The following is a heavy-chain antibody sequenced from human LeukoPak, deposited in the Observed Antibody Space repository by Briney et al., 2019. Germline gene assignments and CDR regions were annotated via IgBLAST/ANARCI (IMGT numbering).Heavy chain of an antibody. CDR1: GYTFTSYG. V-gene: IGHV1-18*01. Sequence: ASVKVSCKASGYTFTSYGISWVRQAPGQGLEWMGWISAYNFNTNYAQKLQGRVTMTTDTSTSTAYMELRSLRSDDTAVYYCARIPGRLRADYYYYYMDVWGKGTTVTVSS. J-gene: IGHJ6*03. CDR3: ARIPGRLRADYYYYYMDV. D-gene: IGHD5-12*01. CDR2: ISAYNFNT.